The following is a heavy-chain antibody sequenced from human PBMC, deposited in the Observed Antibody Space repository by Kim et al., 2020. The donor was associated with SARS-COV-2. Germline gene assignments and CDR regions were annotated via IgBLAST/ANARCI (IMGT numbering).Heavy chain of an antibody. J-gene: IGHJ4*02. Sequence: GGSLRLSCAASGFTFSSYWMSWVRQAPGKGLEWVANIKQDGREKYYVDSVKGRFTISRDNAKNSLYLQMNSLRAEDTAVYYCARVRGWFKSSRWHFDYWGQGTLVTVSS. CDR2: IKQDGREK. D-gene: IGHD3-10*01. CDR1: GFTFSSYW. CDR3: ARVRGWFKSSRWHFDY. V-gene: IGHV3-7*03.